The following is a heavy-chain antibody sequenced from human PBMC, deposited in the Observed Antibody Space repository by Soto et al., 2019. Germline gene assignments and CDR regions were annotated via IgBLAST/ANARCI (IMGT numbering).Heavy chain of an antibody. CDR3: ARGQLGRDYYYYYGMDV. D-gene: IGHD6-6*01. CDR1: GGSISSGGYY. Sequence: SSETLSLTCTVSGGSISSGGYYWSWIRQHPGKGLEWIGYIYYSGSTYYNPSLKSRVTISVDTSKNQFSLKLSSVTAADTAVYYCARGQLGRDYYYYYGMDVWGQGTTVTVSS. CDR2: IYYSGST. J-gene: IGHJ6*02. V-gene: IGHV4-31*03.